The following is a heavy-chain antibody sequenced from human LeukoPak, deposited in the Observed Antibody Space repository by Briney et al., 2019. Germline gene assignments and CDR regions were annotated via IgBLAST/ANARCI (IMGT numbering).Heavy chain of an antibody. D-gene: IGHD3-16*01. CDR1: GFTVSSNY. CDR2: IYSDNST. V-gene: IGHV3-53*04. Sequence: GGSLRLSCAASGFTVSSNYMTWVRQAPGKGLEWVSIIYSDNSTYYADSVKGRFTISRHNSKNTLYLQMNSLSPEDTTVYYCTRLRVMIRFAGGDGMDVWGQGTTVTVSS. J-gene: IGHJ6*02. CDR3: TRLRVMIRFAGGDGMDV.